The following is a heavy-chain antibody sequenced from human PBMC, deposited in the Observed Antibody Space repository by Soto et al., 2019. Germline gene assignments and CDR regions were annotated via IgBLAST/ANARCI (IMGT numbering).Heavy chain of an antibody. Sequence: SGPTLVNPTRTLTLTCTFSGFSLSTSGMCVSWIRQPPGKALEWLARIDWDDDKYYSTSLKTRLTISKDTSKNQVVLTMTKVDTVDTGTYCCARALGIAGAGKVPGYYYYYMDVLGKGPAVTVSS. CDR2: IDWDDDK. J-gene: IGHJ6*03. CDR1: GFSLSTSGMC. CDR3: ARALGIAGAGKVPGYYYYYMDV. D-gene: IGHD6-19*01. V-gene: IGHV2-70*11.